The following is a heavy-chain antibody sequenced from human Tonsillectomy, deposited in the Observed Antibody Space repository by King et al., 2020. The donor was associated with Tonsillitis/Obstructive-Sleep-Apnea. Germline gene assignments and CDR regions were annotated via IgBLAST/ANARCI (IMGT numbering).Heavy chain of an antibody. V-gene: IGHV7-4-1*02. D-gene: IGHD2-2*01. Sequence: LQLVQSGSELKKPGASVNVSCKASGYTFTSYAMNWLGQASGQGLDWMVWINPNTVYSTYAPVFTGRFLFSLDTPASTAYLQISSLKAEDTAVYYCARVEQEVVPAAIYYYYMDVWGKGTTVTVSS. CDR1: GYTFTSYA. CDR3: ARVEQEVVPAAIYYYYMDV. CDR2: INPNTVYS. J-gene: IGHJ6*03.